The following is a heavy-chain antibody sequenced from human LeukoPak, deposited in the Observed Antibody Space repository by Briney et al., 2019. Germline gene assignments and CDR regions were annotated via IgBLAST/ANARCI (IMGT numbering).Heavy chain of an antibody. CDR1: GGHFSAYY. D-gene: IGHD6-19*01. CDR3: ASSGIAVAGPSYYFDY. V-gene: IGHV4-34*01. J-gene: IGHJ4*02. Sequence: SETLSLTCAVYGGHFSAYYWNWIRQPPGKGLEWIGEINHSGSTNYNPSLKSRVTISGDPSKNQFSLKVSSVTAADSAAYYCASSGIAVAGPSYYFDYWGQGTLVTVSS. CDR2: INHSGST.